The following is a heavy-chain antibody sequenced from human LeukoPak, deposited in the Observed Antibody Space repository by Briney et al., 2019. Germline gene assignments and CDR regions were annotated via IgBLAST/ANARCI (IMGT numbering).Heavy chain of an antibody. CDR1: GYSISSGYY. Sequence: SDTLSLTCTVSGYSISSGYYWGWIRQPPGKGLEWIGSIYHSGTTYYNPSLESRVTISVDTSKNQFSLKLSSVTAADTAIYYCARDELGYCSGGGSCSYFDYWGQGILVTVSS. D-gene: IGHD2-15*01. CDR2: IYHSGTT. J-gene: IGHJ4*02. V-gene: IGHV4-38-2*02. CDR3: ARDELGYCSGGGSCSYFDY.